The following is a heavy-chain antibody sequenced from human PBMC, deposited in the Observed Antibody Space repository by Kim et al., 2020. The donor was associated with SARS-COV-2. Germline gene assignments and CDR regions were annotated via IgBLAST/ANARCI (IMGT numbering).Heavy chain of an antibody. V-gene: IGHV1-18*01. CDR2: IGGYSGNT. J-gene: IGHJ4*02. CDR3: ARGGGWHTEEYDH. CDR1: GYTFINHV. Sequence: ASVKVSCKASGYTFINHVISWVRQAPGQGLEWMGWIGGYSGNTKSSQRFQGRVTMTTDTSTTTAYLELRSLRIDDTAVYYCARGGGWHTEEYDHWGQGTLVTVS. D-gene: IGHD6-19*01.